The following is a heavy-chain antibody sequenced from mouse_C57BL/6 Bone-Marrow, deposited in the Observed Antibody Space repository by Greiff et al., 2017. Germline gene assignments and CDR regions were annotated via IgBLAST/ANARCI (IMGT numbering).Heavy chain of an antibody. CDR1: YTFSRRVH. Sequence: VHLVESGPELARPWASVKISCQAFYTFSRRVHFAIRDTNYWMQWVKQRPGQGLEWIGAIYPGNGDTSYNQKFKGKATLTADKSSSTAYMQLSSLTSEDAEVYYCAWRWLLRDYAMDYWGQGTSVTVSS. CDR2: GQGLEWIG. V-gene: IGHV1-87*01. D-gene: IGHD2-3*01. CDR3: SEDAEVYYCAWRWLLRDYAMDY. J-gene: IGHJ4*01.